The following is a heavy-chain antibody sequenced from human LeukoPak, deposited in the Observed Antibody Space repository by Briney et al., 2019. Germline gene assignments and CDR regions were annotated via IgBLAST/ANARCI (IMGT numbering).Heavy chain of an antibody. CDR1: GGSISSYY. CDR2: INHSGST. CDR3: ARALPDSSGLSLDAFDI. Sequence: SETLSLTCTVSGGSISSYYWSWIRQPPGKGLEWIGEINHSGSTNYNPSLKSRVTISVDRSKNQFSLKLSSVTAADTAVYYCARALPDSSGLSLDAFDIWGQGTMVTVSS. J-gene: IGHJ3*02. V-gene: IGHV4-34*01. D-gene: IGHD3-22*01.